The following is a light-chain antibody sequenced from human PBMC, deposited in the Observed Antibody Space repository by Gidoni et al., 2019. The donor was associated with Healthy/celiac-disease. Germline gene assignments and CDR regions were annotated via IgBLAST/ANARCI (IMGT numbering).Light chain of an antibody. CDR1: QSISSY. Sequence: DIQMTPSPSSLSASVGDRVTITCRASQSISSYLNWYQQKPGKAPKLLIDAASSLKSGVPSRFSGSGSGTDFTLTISSRQPEEFATYYCQQSYSTPQAYTFGQGTKLEIK. CDR3: QQSYSTPQAYT. CDR2: AAS. J-gene: IGKJ2*01. V-gene: IGKV1-39*01.